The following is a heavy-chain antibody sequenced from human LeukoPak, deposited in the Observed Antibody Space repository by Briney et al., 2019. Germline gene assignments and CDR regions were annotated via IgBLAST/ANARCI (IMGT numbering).Heavy chain of an antibody. D-gene: IGHD6-13*01. CDR2: IKSKTDGGTT. CDR1: GFTFSNAW. J-gene: IGHJ4*02. Sequence: PGGSLRLSCAASGFTFSNAWMSWVRQAPGKGLEWVGRIKSKTDGGTTDYAAPVKGRFTISRDDSKNTLYLQMNSLKTEDTAVDYCTTDMGSSWYPPYYWGQGTLVTVSS. V-gene: IGHV3-15*01. CDR3: TTDMGSSWYPPYY.